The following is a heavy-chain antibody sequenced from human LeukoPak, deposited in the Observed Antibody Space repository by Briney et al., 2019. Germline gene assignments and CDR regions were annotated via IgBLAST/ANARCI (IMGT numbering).Heavy chain of an antibody. CDR1: GGSISSSNW. CDR3: ARDGGPTKDGVAPGLMDV. CDR2: IYHSGST. D-gene: IGHD3-3*01. J-gene: IGHJ6*04. Sequence: SGTLSLTCAVSGGSISSSNWWSWVRPPPGKGLEWIGEIYHSGSTNYNPSLKSRVTISVDKSKNQFSLKLSSVTAADTAVYYCARDGGPTKDGVAPGLMDVWGKGTTVTVSS. V-gene: IGHV4-4*02.